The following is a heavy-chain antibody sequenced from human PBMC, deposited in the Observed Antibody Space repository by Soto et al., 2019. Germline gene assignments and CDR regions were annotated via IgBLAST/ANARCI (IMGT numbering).Heavy chain of an antibody. CDR3: AKPRSSLEWPPFDP. D-gene: IGHD3-3*01. CDR2: IKSDGTTA. CDR1: GFTFRSYG. Sequence: QVKLVESGGGVVQPGRSRRLSCVTSGFTFRSYGMHWVRQSPDKGLEWVPVIKSDGTTADYIESVKGRFFISRDNSKKTVYLQMNNLRPEDTGIYYCAKPRSSLEWPPFDPWGQGTLVTVSS. V-gene: IGHV3-30-3*02. J-gene: IGHJ5*02.